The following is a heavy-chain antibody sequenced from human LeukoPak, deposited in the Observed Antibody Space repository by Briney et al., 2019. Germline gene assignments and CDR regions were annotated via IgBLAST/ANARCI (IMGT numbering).Heavy chain of an antibody. V-gene: IGHV3-7*03. J-gene: IGHJ4*02. CDR1: GFTFRHYY. Sequence: GGSLRLSCAASGFTFRHYYMNWVRLAPGKGLAWVANIREDGSDDTYEASVKGRFTISRDNARNSLFPQMNSLRAEDTAVYYCARGDGYYFGFWGQGTPVTVSS. CDR2: IREDGSDD. CDR3: ARGDGYYFGF.